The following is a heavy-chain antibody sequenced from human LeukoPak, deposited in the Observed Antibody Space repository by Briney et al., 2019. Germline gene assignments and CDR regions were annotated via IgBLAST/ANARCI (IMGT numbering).Heavy chain of an antibody. CDR3: ARGYVYCSGGSCPFWFDP. J-gene: IGHJ5*02. Sequence: SQTLSLTCTVSGGSISSGSYYWSWIRQPAGKGLEWIGRIYTSGSTNYNPSLKSRVTISVDTSKNQFSLKLSSVTAADTAVYYCARGYVYCSGGSCPFWFDPWGQGTLVTVSS. V-gene: IGHV4-61*02. CDR1: GGSISSGSYY. D-gene: IGHD2-15*01. CDR2: IYTSGST.